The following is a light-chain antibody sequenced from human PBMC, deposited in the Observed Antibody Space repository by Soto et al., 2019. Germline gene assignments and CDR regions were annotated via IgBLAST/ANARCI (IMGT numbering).Light chain of an antibody. J-gene: IGKJ2*01. CDR2: DAS. V-gene: IGKV3-15*01. CDR3: QHYNYWPYT. Sequence: EIVLTQSPATLSLSPGDRATLSCRASQTIDNTLAWYQRKPGQAPRLLIYDASTRATGVPARFSGSGSGTDFTLTISSLQSEDFAVYYCQHYNYWPYTFGQGPKVDIK. CDR1: QTIDNT.